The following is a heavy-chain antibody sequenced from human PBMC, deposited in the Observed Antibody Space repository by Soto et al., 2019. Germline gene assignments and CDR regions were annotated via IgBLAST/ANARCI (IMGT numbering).Heavy chain of an antibody. D-gene: IGHD2-2*02. J-gene: IGHJ3*02. Sequence: SETLSLTCAVYGGSFSGYYWSWIRQPPGKGLEWIGEINHSGSTNYNPSLKSRVTISVDTSKNQFSLKLSSVTAADTAVYYCARKVDCSSTSCYRGAFDIWGQGTMVTVSS. CDR3: ARKVDCSSTSCYRGAFDI. CDR2: INHSGST. CDR1: GGSFSGYY. V-gene: IGHV4-34*01.